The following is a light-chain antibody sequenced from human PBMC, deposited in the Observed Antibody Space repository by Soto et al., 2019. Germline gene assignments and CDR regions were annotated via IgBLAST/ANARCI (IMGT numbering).Light chain of an antibody. Sequence: DIRLTQSPSFLSASVGDRVTLTCRASQGIRNYLAWYQQKPGKAPKLLIYAASTLQSGVPSRFSGSGSGTEFTLTISSLQPEDFATYYCLQHITYPLTFGGGTKVDIK. CDR1: QGIRNY. CDR2: AAS. J-gene: IGKJ4*01. CDR3: LQHITYPLT. V-gene: IGKV1-9*01.